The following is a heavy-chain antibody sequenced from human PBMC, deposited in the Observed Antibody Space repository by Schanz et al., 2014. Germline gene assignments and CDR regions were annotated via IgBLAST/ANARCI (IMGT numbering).Heavy chain of an antibody. CDR3: ARDLAFGGVYDRHSDS. V-gene: IGHV3-30*04. Sequence: QVQLVESGGGVVQPGRSLRLSCAASGFSFSTYAMHWVRQAPGKGLEWVAVILYDGSKTYYADSVKGRFTISRDNPKNTLSLQMNSLRVEDTAVYYCARDLAFGGVYDRHSDSWGQGTLVTVSS. CDR2: ILYDGSKT. D-gene: IGHD3-16*01. J-gene: IGHJ4*02. CDR1: GFSFSTYA.